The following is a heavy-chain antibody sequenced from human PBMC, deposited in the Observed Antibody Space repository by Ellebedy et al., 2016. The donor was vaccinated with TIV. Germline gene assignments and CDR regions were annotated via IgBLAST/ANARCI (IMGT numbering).Heavy chain of an antibody. J-gene: IGHJ4*02. CDR1: GGSISSYY. D-gene: IGHD3-10*01. Sequence: MPSETLSLTCTVSGGSISSYYWSWIRQPPGKGLEWIGEINHSGNTNYNPSLKSRVTISVDTSKNQFSLKLSSVTAADTAVYYCARGARSVYYYGSGSYLIYFDYWGQGTLVTVSS. V-gene: IGHV4-34*01. CDR3: ARGARSVYYYGSGSYLIYFDY. CDR2: INHSGNT.